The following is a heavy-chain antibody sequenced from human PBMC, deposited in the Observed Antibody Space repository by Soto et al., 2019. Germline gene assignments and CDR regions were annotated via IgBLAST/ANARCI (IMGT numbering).Heavy chain of an antibody. CDR2: IDTSGTKI. CDR3: ASHYDMWSGYLSPVDY. V-gene: IGHV3-11*01. Sequence: QVQLVESGGDLVKPGGSLRLSCAASGYTFSDYYMSWIRQAPGKGLEWISYIDTSGTKIYYADSVKGRFTIHRDNAKNSLYLEMDSLRDEDTAVYYCASHYDMWSGYLSPVDYWGQGTLVTVSS. D-gene: IGHD3-3*01. CDR1: GYTFSDYY. J-gene: IGHJ4*02.